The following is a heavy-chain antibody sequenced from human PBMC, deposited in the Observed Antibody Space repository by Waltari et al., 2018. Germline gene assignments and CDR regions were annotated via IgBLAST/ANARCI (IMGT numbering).Heavy chain of an antibody. CDR1: GFPFGSSV. Sequence: EVQLLNSGGGVVQPGGSLRLSCAGSGFPFGSSVISWVRPAPRQGLEWISGIHGSGGRTQYADSVKGRITISRDNSKNTLFLQMSSRRAEDTAIYFCAREVEYDYVWGSYRSVFDYWGQGTLVTVSS. CDR2: IHGSGGRT. V-gene: IGHV3-23*01. CDR3: AREVEYDYVWGSYRSVFDY. D-gene: IGHD3-16*02. J-gene: IGHJ4*02.